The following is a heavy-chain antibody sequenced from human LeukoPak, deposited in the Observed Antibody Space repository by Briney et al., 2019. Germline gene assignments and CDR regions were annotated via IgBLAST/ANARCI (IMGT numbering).Heavy chain of an antibody. J-gene: IGHJ3*02. V-gene: IGHV1-8*01. CDR1: GYTFTSYD. CDR2: MNPNSGNT. CDR3: ARGQGITMIVWANDAFDI. D-gene: IGHD3-22*01. Sequence: ASVKVSCKASGYTFTSYDINWVRQATGQGLEWMGWMNPNSGNTSYAQRFQGRVTMTRNTSISTAYMDLSNLRSEDTAVYYCARGQGITMIVWANDAFDIWGQGTMVTVSS.